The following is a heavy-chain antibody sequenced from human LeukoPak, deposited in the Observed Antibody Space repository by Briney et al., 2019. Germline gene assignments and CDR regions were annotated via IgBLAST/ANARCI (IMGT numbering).Heavy chain of an antibody. J-gene: IGHJ4*02. V-gene: IGHV4-59*01. CDR2: VSYSGNT. D-gene: IGHD2-15*01. CDR3: ARLSRVAGTVSEFLF. Sequence: PSETLSLTCSVAGGSMSTNCWSWIRPPPGQGLEWSGYVSYSGNTNYTPTLQSRVTITVDTSKNQFSLKLSSVTAAATAVYYCARLSRVAGTVSEFLFWGQGTLVTVSS. CDR1: GGSMSTNC.